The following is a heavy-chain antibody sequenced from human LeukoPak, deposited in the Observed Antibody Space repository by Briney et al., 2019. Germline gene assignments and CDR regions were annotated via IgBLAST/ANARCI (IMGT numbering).Heavy chain of an antibody. J-gene: IGHJ4*02. CDR3: AKNRVQQFDYY. V-gene: IGHV3-23*01. Sequence: PGGSLRLSWAASGFTFSSYAMSWVRQAPGKGLEWVSAISGSCGSTYYADSVKGRFPIPRDNSKNTLYLQMNRLRAEDTAVYSCAKNRVQQFDYYWGQGTLVTVSS. CDR1: GFTFSSYA. CDR2: ISGSCGST. D-gene: IGHD6-13*01.